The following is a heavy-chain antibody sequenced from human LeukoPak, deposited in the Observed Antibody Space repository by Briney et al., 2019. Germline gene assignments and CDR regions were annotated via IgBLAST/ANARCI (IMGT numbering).Heavy chain of an antibody. CDR2: IYYSGST. CDR1: GGSISSSSYY. V-gene: IGHV4-39*01. CDR3: ARPYYDSSGYWAY. J-gene: IGHJ4*02. Sequence: SETLSLTCTVSGGSISSSSYYWGWIRQPPGKGLEWFGSIYYSGSTYYNPPLKSRVTISVDPSKNQFSLKLSSVTAADTAVYYCARPYYDSSGYWAYWGQGTLVTVSS. D-gene: IGHD3-22*01.